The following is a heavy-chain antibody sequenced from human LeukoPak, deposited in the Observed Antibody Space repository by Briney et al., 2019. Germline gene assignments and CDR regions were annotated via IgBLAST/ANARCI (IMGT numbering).Heavy chain of an antibody. CDR2: IYYSGST. CDR1: GGSISRYY. V-gene: IGHV4-59*01. CDR3: ARVRRAGYFDY. J-gene: IGHJ4*02. Sequence: SETLSLTCTVSGGSISRYYWSWIRQPPGKGLEWIGYIYYSGSTNYNPSLKSRVTISVDTSKNQFSPKLSSVTAADTAVYYCARVRRAGYFDYWGQGTLVTVSS. D-gene: IGHD3-10*01.